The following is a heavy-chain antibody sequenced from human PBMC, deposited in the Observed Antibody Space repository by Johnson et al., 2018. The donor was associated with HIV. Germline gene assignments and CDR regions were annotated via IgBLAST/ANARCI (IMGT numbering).Heavy chain of an antibody. Sequence: VQLVESGGGVVQPGKSLRLSCAASGFSFSSYDMHWVRQAPGKGLVWVSRINSDGSSTSYADSVKGRFTISRDNAKNTLYLQMNSLRAEDTAVYYCTRGWGYAFDVWGQGTMVTVSS. CDR1: GFSFSSYD. V-gene: IGHV3-74*02. CDR3: TRGWGYAFDV. D-gene: IGHD3-10*01. CDR2: INSDGSST. J-gene: IGHJ3*01.